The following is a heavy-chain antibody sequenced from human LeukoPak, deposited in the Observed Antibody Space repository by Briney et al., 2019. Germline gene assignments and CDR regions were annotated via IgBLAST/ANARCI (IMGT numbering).Heavy chain of an antibody. CDR2: IYTSGST. CDR3: ARVTGIVGANYYFDC. J-gene: IGHJ4*02. CDR1: GGSISSGSYY. V-gene: IGHV4-61*02. D-gene: IGHD1-26*01. Sequence: PSETLSLTCTVSGGSISSGSYYWSWIRQPAGKGLEWIGRIYTSGSTNYNPSLKSRVTISVDTSKNQFSLKLSSVTAADTAVYYCARVTGIVGANYYFDCWGQGTLVTVSS.